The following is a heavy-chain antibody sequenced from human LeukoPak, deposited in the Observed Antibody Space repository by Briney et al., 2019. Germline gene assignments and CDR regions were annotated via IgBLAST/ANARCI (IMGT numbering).Heavy chain of an antibody. CDR3: ARRYYYDSSGTYPYDY. CDR2: IYPGDSDT. V-gene: IGHV5-51*01. J-gene: IGHJ4*02. D-gene: IGHD3-22*01. Sequence: GESLKISCKGSGYSFTSYWIGWVRQMPGKGLEWMGIIYPGDSDTRYSPSFQGQVTISADKSISTAYLQWSSLKASDTAMYYCARRYYYDSSGTYPYDYWGQGTLVTVSS. CDR1: GYSFTSYW.